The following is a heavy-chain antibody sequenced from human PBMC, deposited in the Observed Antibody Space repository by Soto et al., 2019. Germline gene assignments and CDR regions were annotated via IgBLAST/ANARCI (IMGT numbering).Heavy chain of an antibody. CDR2: IWYDGSNK. CDR1: GFTFSSYG. J-gene: IGHJ2*01. V-gene: IGHV3-33*01. CDR3: ARDKTQDWYFDL. Sequence: QVQLVESGGGVVQPGRSLRLSCAASGFTFSSYGMHWVRQARGKGLEWVAVIWYDGSNKYYADSVKGRFTISRDNSKNTLYLQMNSLRAEDTAVYYCARDKTQDWYFDLWGRGTLVTVSS.